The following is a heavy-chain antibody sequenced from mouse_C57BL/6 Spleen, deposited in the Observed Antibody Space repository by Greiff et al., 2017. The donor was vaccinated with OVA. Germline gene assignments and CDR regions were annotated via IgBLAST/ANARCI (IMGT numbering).Heavy chain of an antibody. J-gene: IGHJ1*03. CDR2: ISSGSSTI. Sequence: EVHLVESGGGLVKPGGSLKLSCAASGFTFSDYGMHWVRQAPEKGLEWVAYISSGSSTIYYADTVKGRFTISRDNAKNTLFLQMTSLRSEDTAMYYCATSYDGYYGYFDVWGTGTTVTVSS. V-gene: IGHV5-17*01. CDR1: GFTFSDYG. CDR3: ATSYDGYYGYFDV. D-gene: IGHD2-3*01.